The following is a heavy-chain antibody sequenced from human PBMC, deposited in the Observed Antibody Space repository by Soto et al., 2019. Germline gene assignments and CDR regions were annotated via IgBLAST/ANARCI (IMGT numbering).Heavy chain of an antibody. CDR3: TRDLTEHSTSYPFDC. CDR1: GYTFTDYA. CDR2: INAGNGDT. Sequence: QVQLAQSGAEVRKPGASVKISCEASGYTFTDYAILWVRQAPGQRFEWMGWINAGNGDTKFSRRVQGRVSITRDISASTVYMELSSLTSEDTAVYYCTRDLTEHSTSYPFDCWGQGTLVTVSP. J-gene: IGHJ4*02. D-gene: IGHD2-2*01. V-gene: IGHV1-3*01.